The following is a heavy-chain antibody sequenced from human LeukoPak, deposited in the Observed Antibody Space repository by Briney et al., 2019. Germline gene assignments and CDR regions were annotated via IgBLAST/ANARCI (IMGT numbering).Heavy chain of an antibody. CDR3: ARALTSAAGLFFDY. Sequence: PSETLSLTSTVSGGSINNYYWSWIRQPAGKGLEWIGRIYTSGSTSGSTNYNPFLKSRVTMSVDTSENQFSLKLSSVTAADTAVYYCARALTSAAGLFFDYWGQGTPVTVSS. V-gene: IGHV4-4*07. J-gene: IGHJ4*02. CDR1: GGSINNYY. CDR2: IYTSGSTSGST. D-gene: IGHD6-13*01.